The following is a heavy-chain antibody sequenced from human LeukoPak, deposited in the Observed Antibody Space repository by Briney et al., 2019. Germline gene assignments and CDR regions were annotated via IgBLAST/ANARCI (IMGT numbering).Heavy chain of an antibody. D-gene: IGHD1-14*01. CDR1: GFNSHEHG. J-gene: IGHJ6*04. Sequence: GGSLRLSCEVSGFNSHEHGMHWVRQAPGKGLEGISGYIWNTGRTGYGDSVKGRFTISRDNAGNSVYLQMNSLRVEDTALYYCIKDLKPGGADVWGKGTTVIVSS. V-gene: IGHV3-9*02. CDR3: IKDLKPGGADV. CDR2: YIWNTGRT.